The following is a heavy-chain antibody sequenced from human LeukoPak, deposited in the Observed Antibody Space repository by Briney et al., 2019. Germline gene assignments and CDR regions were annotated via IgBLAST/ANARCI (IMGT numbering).Heavy chain of an antibody. CDR3: ARGHRGLAYMDV. CDR1: GFTFSSYA. D-gene: IGHD5-12*01. Sequence: GGSLRLSCAASGFTFSSYAMSWVRQAPGKGLECISGFSGSGGSTYYADSVKGRFTISRDNSKNSLYLQMNSLRAGDTAVYYCARGHRGLAYMDVWGKGTTVTISS. CDR2: FSGSGGST. J-gene: IGHJ6*03. V-gene: IGHV3-23*01.